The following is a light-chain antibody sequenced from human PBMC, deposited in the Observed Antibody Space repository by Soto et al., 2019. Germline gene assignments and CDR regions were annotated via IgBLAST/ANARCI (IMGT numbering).Light chain of an antibody. CDR1: SGHSSYI. CDR2: LEGSGSY. J-gene: IGLJ3*02. CDR3: ETWDSNTPWV. V-gene: IGLV4-60*02. Sequence: QLVLTQSSSASASLGSSVKLTCTLSSGHSSYIIAWHQQQPGKAPRYLMKLEGSGSYNKGSGVPDRFSGSSSGADRYLTISVLQFEDEADYYCETWDSNTPWVFGGGTKLTVL.